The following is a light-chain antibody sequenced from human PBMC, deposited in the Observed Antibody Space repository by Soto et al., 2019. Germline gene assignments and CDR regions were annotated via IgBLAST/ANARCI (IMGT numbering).Light chain of an antibody. V-gene: IGKV3D-20*02. CDR3: QQRSSWPLT. J-gene: IGKJ4*02. CDR1: QSISGSY. CDR2: GVS. Sequence: EIVLTQSPGTLSLSPGERATLSCTASQSISGSYLAWYQQKPGQAPRVVIYGVSSRATGIPDRFSGSGSGTDFTLTITRLEPEDFAVYYCQQRSSWPLTFGGGTKVDIK.